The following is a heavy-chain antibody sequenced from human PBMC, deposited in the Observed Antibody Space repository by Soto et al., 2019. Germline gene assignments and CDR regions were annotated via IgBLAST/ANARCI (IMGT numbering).Heavy chain of an antibody. J-gene: IGHJ4*02. D-gene: IGHD3-22*01. V-gene: IGHV4-59*01. Sequence: SETLSRTCTVSGGSISSYYWSWIRQPPGKGLGWIGYIYYSGGTNYNPSLKSRVTISVAPSKTQFSLKLRSVTAADTVVYYCARVVTYYYDSSGYLDYWGQGTLVTVSS. CDR3: ARVVTYYYDSSGYLDY. CDR2: IYYSGGT. CDR1: GGSISSYY.